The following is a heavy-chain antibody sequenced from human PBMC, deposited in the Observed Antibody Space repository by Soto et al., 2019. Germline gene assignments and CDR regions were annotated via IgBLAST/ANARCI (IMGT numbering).Heavy chain of an antibody. CDR3: ARRGGYKYSYYYGMDA. Sequence: ETLSLTCTVSGCSISSNSFFWGRIRHPPGKGLEWIGSIYYSGSTYYNPSLKSRVTISVDTSKNQFSLKLSSVTAADTAVYYCARRGGYKYSYYYGMDAWGQGTTV. J-gene: IGHJ6*02. V-gene: IGHV4-39*01. CDR1: GCSISSNSFF. D-gene: IGHD5-12*01. CDR2: IYYSGST.